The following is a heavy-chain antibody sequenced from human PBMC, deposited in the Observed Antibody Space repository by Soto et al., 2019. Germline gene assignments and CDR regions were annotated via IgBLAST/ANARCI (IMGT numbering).Heavy chain of an antibody. CDR1: GGTFSSYA. CDR3: AREGQGDPSLWFGEQNYYYYGMDV. V-gene: IGHV1-69*13. D-gene: IGHD3-10*01. Sequence: SVKVSCKASGGTFSSYAISCVRQAPGQGLEWMGGIIPIFGTANYAQKFQGRVTITADESTSTAYMELSSLRSEDTAVYYCAREGQGDPSLWFGEQNYYYYGMDVWGQGTTVTVSS. J-gene: IGHJ6*02. CDR2: IIPIFGTA.